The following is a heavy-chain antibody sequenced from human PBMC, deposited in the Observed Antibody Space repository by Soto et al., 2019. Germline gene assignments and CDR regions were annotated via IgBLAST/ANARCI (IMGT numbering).Heavy chain of an antibody. CDR2: IYYSGST. J-gene: IGHJ5*02. D-gene: IGHD6-6*01. CDR1: GGSISSGGYY. V-gene: IGHV4-31*03. Sequence: QVQLQESGPGLVKPSQTLSLTCTVSGGSISSGGYYWSWIRQHPGKGLEWIGYIYYSGSTYYNPSPKSRVTISVDTSKNQFSLKLSSVTAADTAVYYCASLSYSSSRNNWFDPWGQGTLVTVSS. CDR3: ASLSYSSSRNNWFDP.